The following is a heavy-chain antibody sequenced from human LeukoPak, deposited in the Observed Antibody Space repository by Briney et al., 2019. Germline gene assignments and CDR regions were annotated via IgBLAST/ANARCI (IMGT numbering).Heavy chain of an antibody. J-gene: IGHJ6*02. CDR2: ISSSGSTI. CDR3: ARWQWLVPDYYYYGMDV. CDR1: GSTFSSYA. Sequence: PGGSLRLSCAASGSTFSSYAMSWIRQAPGKGLEWVSYISSSGSTIYYADSVKGRFTISRDNAKNSLYLQMNSLRAEDTAVYYCARWQWLVPDYYYYGMDVWGQGTTVTVSS. V-gene: IGHV3-11*01. D-gene: IGHD6-19*01.